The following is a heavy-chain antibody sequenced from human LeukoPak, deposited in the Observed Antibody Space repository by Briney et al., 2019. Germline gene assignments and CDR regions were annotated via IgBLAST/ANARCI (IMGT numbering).Heavy chain of an antibody. D-gene: IGHD1-7*01. J-gene: IGHJ4*01. CDR2: IKQDGSER. Sequence: GGSLRLSCAASGFTFSNYWMTWVRQAPGKGPEWVAHIKQDGSERNYVDSVKGRFTIARDNTKNSLYLQMTSLRGEDTAVYYCASRAGKPGNTPWCFDYWGQGALVTVS. CDR1: GFTFSNYW. CDR3: ASRAGKPGNTPWCFDY. V-gene: IGHV3-7*01.